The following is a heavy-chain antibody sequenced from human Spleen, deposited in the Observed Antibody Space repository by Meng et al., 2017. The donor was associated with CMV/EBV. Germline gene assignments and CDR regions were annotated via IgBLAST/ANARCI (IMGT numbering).Heavy chain of an antibody. CDR2: IFSSANT. CDR1: GGSTSNYY. CDR3: VRSIFGVARGGFFDY. D-gene: IGHD3-3*01. J-gene: IGHJ4*02. V-gene: IGHV4-59*01. Sequence: SETLSLTCTVSGGSTSNYYWSWIRQPPGKGLEWIGYIFSSANTKYNPSLKTRVTMSVDTSQNQFSLKLSSVTAADTAVYYCVRSIFGVARGGFFDYWGLGTLVTVSS.